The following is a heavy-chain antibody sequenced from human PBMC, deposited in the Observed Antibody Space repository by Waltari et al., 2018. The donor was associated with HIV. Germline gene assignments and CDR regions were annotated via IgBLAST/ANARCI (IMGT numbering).Heavy chain of an antibody. CDR2: IYYSGRT. Sequence: QVELQDSGPGLVKPSETLSLTCPFSCGSITSYYWSWIRQSPRLGLEWIGHIYYSGRTTYNPSLKGRVSMSLDTSKNHISRNLRSLSAADTAVYYCARDLVVAAAEGFDPWGQGILVTVSS. J-gene: IGHJ5*02. CDR1: CGSITSYY. D-gene: IGHD2-15*01. V-gene: IGHV4-59*01. CDR3: ARDLVVAAAEGFDP.